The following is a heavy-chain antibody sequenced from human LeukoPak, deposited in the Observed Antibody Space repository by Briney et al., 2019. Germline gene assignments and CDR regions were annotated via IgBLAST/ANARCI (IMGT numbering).Heavy chain of an antibody. CDR1: GFTFDDYA. Sequence: GRSLRLSCAASGFTFDDYAMHWVRQAPGKGLEWVSGISWNSGSIGYADSVKGRFTISRDNAKNSLYLQMSSLRAEDTALYYCAKDILAGYSSGWYLDYWGQGTLVTVSS. J-gene: IGHJ4*02. D-gene: IGHD6-19*01. CDR2: ISWNSGSI. V-gene: IGHV3-9*01. CDR3: AKDILAGYSSGWYLDY.